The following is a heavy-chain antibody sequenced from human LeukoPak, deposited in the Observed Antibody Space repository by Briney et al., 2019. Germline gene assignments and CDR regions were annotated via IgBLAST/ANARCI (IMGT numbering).Heavy chain of an antibody. CDR1: GFTFSSYS. J-gene: IGHJ4*02. CDR2: ISSSSSYI. V-gene: IGHV3-21*01. Sequence: GGSLRLSCAASGFTFSSYSMNWVRQGPGKGLEWVSSISSSSSYIYYADSVKGRFTISRDNAKNSLYLQMDSLRAEDTAVYYCARAGVGATLNFDYWGQGTLVTVSS. D-gene: IGHD1-26*01. CDR3: ARAGVGATLNFDY.